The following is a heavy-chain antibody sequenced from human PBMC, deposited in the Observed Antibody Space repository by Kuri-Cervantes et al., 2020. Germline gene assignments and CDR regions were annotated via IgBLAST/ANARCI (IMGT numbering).Heavy chain of an antibody. D-gene: IGHD6-13*01. V-gene: IGHV4-38-2*01. CDR3: ARRGSSSWYFDY. CDR2: MYHSGST. J-gene: IGHJ4*02. Sequence: SQTLSLTCAVSGYSISSGYYWGWIRQPPGKGLEWIGSMYHSGSTYCNPSLKSRVTISVDTSKIQFSLKLTSVTAADTAVYYCARRGSSSWYFDYWGQGTLVTVSS. CDR1: GYSISSGYY.